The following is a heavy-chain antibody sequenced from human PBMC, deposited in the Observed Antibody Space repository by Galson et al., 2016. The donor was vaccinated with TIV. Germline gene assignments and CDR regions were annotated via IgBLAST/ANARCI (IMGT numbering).Heavy chain of an antibody. J-gene: IGHJ4*02. V-gene: IGHV4-30-4*08. CDR3: ARLVVVLVNFDS. D-gene: IGHD2-21*01. CDR1: GGSVHSSSYF. CDR2: IHYSGST. Sequence: LSLTCTVSGGSVHSSSYFWSWVRQSPGKGLEWIGYIHYSGSTDYNPSLKNRVAISADTSKNQFSLNLNSVTAADTAVYYCARLVVVLVNFDSWGQGALVTVSS.